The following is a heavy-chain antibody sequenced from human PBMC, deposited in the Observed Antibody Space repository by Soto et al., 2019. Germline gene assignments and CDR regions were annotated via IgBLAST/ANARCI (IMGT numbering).Heavy chain of an antibody. CDR2: ISGGGDTT. CDR3: AKLRDFVVLPAGILDY. D-gene: IGHD2-8*01. CDR1: GFTFSSYG. Sequence: VGSLRLSCAASGFTFSSYGISWIRLSPGKGLEWVSVISGGGDTTYYTPSVKGRFTISRDDFRNTLYLQMNSLRTEDTAIYYCAKLRDFVVLPAGILDYWGPGTLVTVS. V-gene: IGHV3-23*01. J-gene: IGHJ4*02.